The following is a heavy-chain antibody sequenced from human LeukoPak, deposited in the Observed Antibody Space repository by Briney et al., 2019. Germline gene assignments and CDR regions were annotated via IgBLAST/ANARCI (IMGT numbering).Heavy chain of an antibody. D-gene: IGHD4-23*01. V-gene: IGHV4-4*09. CDR1: GGSISSYY. CDR3: ARLSDYGGNSRVFDY. CDR2: IYTSGST. Sequence: SETLSLTCTVSGGSISSYYWSWIRQPPGKGLEWIGYIYTSGSTNYNPSLKSRVTISVDTSKNQFSLKLSSVTAADTAVYYCARLSDYGGNSRVFDYWGQGTLVIVSS. J-gene: IGHJ4*02.